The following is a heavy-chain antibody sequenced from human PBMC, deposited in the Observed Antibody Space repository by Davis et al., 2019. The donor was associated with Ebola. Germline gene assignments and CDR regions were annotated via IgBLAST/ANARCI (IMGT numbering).Heavy chain of an antibody. CDR2: INHSGST. V-gene: IGHV4-34*01. D-gene: IGHD4-23*01. J-gene: IGHJ4*02. Sequence: MPSETLSLTCALYGGSFSGYYWSWIRQPPGKGLEWIGEINHSGSTNYNPSLKSRVTISVDTSKNQFSLKLSSVTAADTAVYYCARHRTTGVDYWGQGTLVTVSS. CDR1: GGSFSGYY. CDR3: ARHRTTGVDY.